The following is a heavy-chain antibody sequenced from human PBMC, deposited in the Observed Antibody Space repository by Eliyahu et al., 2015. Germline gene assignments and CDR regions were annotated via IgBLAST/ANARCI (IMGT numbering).Heavy chain of an antibody. CDR3: ARRRNWGSAGDAFDI. D-gene: IGHD7-27*01. CDR1: GFTFSSYG. J-gene: IGHJ3*02. V-gene: IGHV3-30*03. Sequence: QVQLVESGGGVVQPGRSLRLSCAASGFTFSSYGMHWVRQAPGKGLEGVAVISYDGSNKYYADSVKGRFTISRDNSKNTLYLQMNSLRAEDTAVYYCARRRNWGSAGDAFDIWAKGQWSPSLQ. CDR2: ISYDGSNK.